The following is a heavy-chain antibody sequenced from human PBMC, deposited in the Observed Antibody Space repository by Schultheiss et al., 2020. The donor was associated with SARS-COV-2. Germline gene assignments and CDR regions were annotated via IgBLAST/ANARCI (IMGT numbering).Heavy chain of an antibody. CDR2: ISYDGSNK. Sequence: GGSLRLSCAASGFTFSSYGMHWVRQAPGKGLEWVAVISYDGSNKYYADSVKGRFTISRDNSKNTLYLQMNSLRAEDTAVYYCAKDWCGGGSCYSRGNWFDPWGQGTLVTVSS. D-gene: IGHD2-15*01. CDR3: AKDWCGGGSCYSRGNWFDP. V-gene: IGHV3-30*18. CDR1: GFTFSSYG. J-gene: IGHJ5*02.